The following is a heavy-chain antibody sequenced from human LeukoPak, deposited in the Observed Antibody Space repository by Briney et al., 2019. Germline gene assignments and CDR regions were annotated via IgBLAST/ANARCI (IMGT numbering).Heavy chain of an antibody. V-gene: IGHV1-2*06. CDR1: GYTFTRYY. CDR3: ARAYWTPSWFDP. D-gene: IGHD2-8*02. CDR2: ITPNSDGT. J-gene: IGHJ5*02. Sequence: GASVKVSCKAFGYTFTRYYMHWVRQAPGHGLEWMGRITPNSDGTDYAQKFQGRVTMTRDTSISTAYMELSRLRSDDTAVYYCARAYWTPSWFDPWGQGTLVTVSS.